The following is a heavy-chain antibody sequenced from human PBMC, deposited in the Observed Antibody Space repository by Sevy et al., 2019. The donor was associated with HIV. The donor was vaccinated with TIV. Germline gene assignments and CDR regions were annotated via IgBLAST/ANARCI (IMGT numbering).Heavy chain of an antibody. CDR2: IIPTFGAA. V-gene: IGHV1-69*13. CDR3: AKALYGSGSYYNLGY. Sequence: ASVKVSCKASGGTFSSYAISWVRQAPGQGLEWMGGIIPTFGAANYAQNFQGRVTITADESTSTVYMELSSLRSEDTAVYYCAKALYGSGSYYNLGYWGQGTLVTVSS. D-gene: IGHD3-10*01. J-gene: IGHJ4*02. CDR1: GGTFSSYA.